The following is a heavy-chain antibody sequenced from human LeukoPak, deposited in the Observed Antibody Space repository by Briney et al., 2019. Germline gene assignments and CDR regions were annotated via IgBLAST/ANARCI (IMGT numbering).Heavy chain of an antibody. CDR1: GFTFDDYG. Sequence: PGGSLSLSCVASGFTFDDYGMSWVRQAPGKGLEWVSGINWNGGSTGYADSVKGRFTISRDNAKNSLYLQMNSLRAEDTALCYCARDSGYTTSPGYWGQGTLVTVSS. D-gene: IGHD3-16*02. V-gene: IGHV3-20*04. CDR2: INWNGGST. CDR3: ARDSGYTTSPGY. J-gene: IGHJ4*02.